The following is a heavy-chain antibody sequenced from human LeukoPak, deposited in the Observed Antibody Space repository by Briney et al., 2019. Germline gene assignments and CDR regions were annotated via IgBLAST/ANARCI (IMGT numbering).Heavy chain of an antibody. CDR3: ARCGGTRRENWFDP. CDR1: GGTFSSYA. CDR2: IIPILGIA. D-gene: IGHD2-21*01. V-gene: IGHV1-69*04. J-gene: IGHJ5*02. Sequence: SVKVSCKASGGTFSSYAISWVRQAPGQGLEWMGRIIPILGIANYAQKFQGRVTITADKSTSTAYMELSSLRSEDTAVYCCARCGGTRRENWFDPWGQGTLVTVSS.